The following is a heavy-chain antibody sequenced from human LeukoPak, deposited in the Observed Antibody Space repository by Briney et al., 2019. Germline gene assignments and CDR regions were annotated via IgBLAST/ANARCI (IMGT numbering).Heavy chain of an antibody. V-gene: IGHV4-39*07. J-gene: IGHJ5*02. CDR2: IYYSGST. D-gene: IGHD6-13*01. CDR3: ARERGSSSWSRDWFDP. Sequence: PSETLSLTCTVSGGSISSSSYYWGWIRQPPGKGLEWIGSIYYSGSTYYNPSLKSRVTISVDTSKNQFSLKLSSVTAADTAVYYCARERGSSSWSRDWFDPWGQGTLVTVSS. CDR1: GGSISSSSYY.